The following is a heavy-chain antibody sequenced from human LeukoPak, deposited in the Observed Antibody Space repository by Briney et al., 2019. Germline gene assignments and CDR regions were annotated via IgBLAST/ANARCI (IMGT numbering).Heavy chain of an antibody. CDR1: GGSFSGYY. D-gene: IGHD2-21*02. Sequence: SETLSLTCAVYGGSFSGYYWSWIRQPPGKGLEWLGEINHSGSTNYNPSLKTRVTLSVDASKNQSSLKLTSLTPANPAAYSFAGTANYHYLLDVWGKGDPGTVSS. CDR3: AGTANYHYLLDV. CDR2: INHSGST. J-gene: IGHJ6*03. V-gene: IGHV4-34*01.